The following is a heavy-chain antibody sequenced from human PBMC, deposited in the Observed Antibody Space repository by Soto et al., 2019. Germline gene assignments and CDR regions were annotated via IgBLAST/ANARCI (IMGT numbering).Heavy chain of an antibody. Sequence: LSLTCAVSGYSITSGYYWGWIRQPPGKGLEWMGTIHHTGGTYYNPSLKSRVSMSIDTSKNQFSLRLSSVTAADTAVHYCARVGPDCNSASCIRGRWFDPWGHGTLVTFSS. D-gene: IGHD2-2*01. J-gene: IGHJ5*02. V-gene: IGHV4-38-2*01. CDR1: GYSITSGYY. CDR3: ARVGPDCNSASCIRGRWFDP. CDR2: IHHTGGT.